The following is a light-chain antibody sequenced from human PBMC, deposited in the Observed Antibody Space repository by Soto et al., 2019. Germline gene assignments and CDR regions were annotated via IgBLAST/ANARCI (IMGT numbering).Light chain of an antibody. CDR2: DVS. J-gene: IGLJ2*01. V-gene: IGLV2-14*01. CDR3: SSFTTSSNVV. Sequence: QSALTQPASVSGSPGQSITISCTGTSSDVGGYDYVAWYQQRPGKVPKLMIYDVSNRPSGVSNRFSGSKSGYTASLTISGLQAEDEADYYCSSFTTSSNVVFGGGTKVTVL. CDR1: SSDVGGYDY.